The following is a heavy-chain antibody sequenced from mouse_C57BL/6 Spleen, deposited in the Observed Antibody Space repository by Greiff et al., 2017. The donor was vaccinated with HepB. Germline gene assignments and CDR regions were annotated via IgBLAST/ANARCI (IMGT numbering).Heavy chain of an antibody. D-gene: IGHD1-1*01. V-gene: IGHV1-63*01. J-gene: IGHJ4*01. Sequence: QVQLKESGAELVRPGTSVKMSCKASGYTFTNYWIGWAKQRPGHGLEWIGDIYPGGGYTNYNEKFKGKATLTADKSSSTAYMQFSSLTSEDSAIYCGARRITTAMDYWGQGTSVTVSS. CDR2: IYPGGGYT. CDR1: GYTFTNYW. CDR3: ARRITTAMDY.